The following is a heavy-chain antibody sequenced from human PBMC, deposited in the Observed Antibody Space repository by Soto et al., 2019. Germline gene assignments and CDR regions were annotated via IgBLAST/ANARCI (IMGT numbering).Heavy chain of an antibody. V-gene: IGHV4-30-4*01. Sequence: SVTQGVTCSVAGDYSLDVGYYWTWIQKRPGKGLEWMGYIYYTGKTYYNPSLESRLTMSVDRSKNQFSLRLTSVTAADTAVYFCGRDLTSDANCIDPWGQGALVTVSS. CDR3: GRDLTSDANCIDP. CDR1: GDYSLDVGYY. D-gene: IGHD2-2*01. CDR2: IYYTGKT. J-gene: IGHJ5*02.